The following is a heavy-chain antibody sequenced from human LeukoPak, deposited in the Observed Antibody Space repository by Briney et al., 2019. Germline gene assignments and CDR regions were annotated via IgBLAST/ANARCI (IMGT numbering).Heavy chain of an antibody. CDR3: ARVAAAGILNYYYYMDV. Sequence: SETLSLTCALSGYSISSGYYWGWIRQPPGKGLEWIGSIYHSGSTYYNPSLKSRVTISVDTSKNQFSLKLSSVTAADTAVYYCARVAAAGILNYYYYMDVWGKGTTVTVSS. CDR2: IYHSGST. D-gene: IGHD6-13*01. J-gene: IGHJ6*03. CDR1: GYSISSGYY. V-gene: IGHV4-38-2*01.